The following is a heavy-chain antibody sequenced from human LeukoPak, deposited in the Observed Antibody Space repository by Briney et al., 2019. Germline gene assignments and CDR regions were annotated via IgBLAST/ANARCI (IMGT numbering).Heavy chain of an antibody. Sequence: GGSLRLSCSGSGFTFSSYAIHWVRQAPGKGLQYVSGISSNGGNTYNADSVKGRFTIYRDNSKNTVDLHMSRLRAEDTAVYYCVKRSGLYFDYWGQGTLVTVSS. D-gene: IGHD1-26*01. CDR2: ISSNGGNT. CDR3: VKRSGLYFDY. J-gene: IGHJ4*02. V-gene: IGHV3-64D*09. CDR1: GFTFSSYA.